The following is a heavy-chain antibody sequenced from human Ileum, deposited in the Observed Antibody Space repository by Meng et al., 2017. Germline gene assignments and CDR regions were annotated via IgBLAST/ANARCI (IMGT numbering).Heavy chain of an antibody. CDR2: IYYSGST. D-gene: IGHD6-6*01. CDR1: GGSVRSGSYY. Sequence: SGPRLGRPSETPHIPGTGSGGSVRSGSYYWSWSRQPPGKGLEWIGHIYYSGSTNYNPSLKSRVTISVDMSKNQFSLKLNSVTAADTAIYFCARSSTSPASYFFDYWGQGTLVTVSS. J-gene: IGHJ4*02. CDR3: ARSSTSPASYFFDY. V-gene: IGHV4-61*01.